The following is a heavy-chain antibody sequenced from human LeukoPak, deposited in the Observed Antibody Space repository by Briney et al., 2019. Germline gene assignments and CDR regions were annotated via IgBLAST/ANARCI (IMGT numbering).Heavy chain of an antibody. CDR2: IYYSGST. CDR1: GGSISSYY. J-gene: IGHJ5*02. Sequence: KPSETLSLTCTVSGGSISSYYWSWLRQPPGKGLEWIGNIYYSGSTNYNPSLKSRVTISVDTSKNQFSLKLSSVTAADTAVYYCARSWPIAAAGTHGGWFDPWGQGTLVTVSS. D-gene: IGHD6-13*01. CDR3: ARSWPIAAAGTHGGWFDP. V-gene: IGHV4-59*01.